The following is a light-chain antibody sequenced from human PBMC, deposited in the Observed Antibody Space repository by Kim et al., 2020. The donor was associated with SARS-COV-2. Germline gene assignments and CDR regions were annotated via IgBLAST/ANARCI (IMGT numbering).Light chain of an antibody. CDR2: DAS. Sequence: WSPGERATLSCRASRSVSSYLAWYQQKPGQAPRLFIYDASNRASGIPARFSGSGSGTDFTLTISSLEPEDFAVYYCQQRSDWPITFGQGTRLEIK. V-gene: IGKV3-11*01. CDR3: QQRSDWPIT. J-gene: IGKJ5*01. CDR1: RSVSSY.